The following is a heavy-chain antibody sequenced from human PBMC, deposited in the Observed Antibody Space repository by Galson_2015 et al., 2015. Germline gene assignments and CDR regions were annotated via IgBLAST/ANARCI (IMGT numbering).Heavy chain of an antibody. Sequence: PLSLTCTVSGASISSGSYYWSWIRQPAGRGLEWIGRIYTRRNTNYNPSLKSRVTISLDTSKNQFSLKLSSVTASDTALYFCARETVVGGVDITEYYFDFWGQGTLVTVSS. CDR3: ARETVVGGVDITEYYFDF. D-gene: IGHD3-10*01. V-gene: IGHV4-61*02. CDR2: IYTRRNT. CDR1: GASISSGSYY. J-gene: IGHJ4*02.